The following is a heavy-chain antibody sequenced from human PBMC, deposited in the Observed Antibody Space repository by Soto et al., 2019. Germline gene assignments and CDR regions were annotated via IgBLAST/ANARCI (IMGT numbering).Heavy chain of an antibody. CDR1: GFIFSSYG. J-gene: IGHJ4*02. V-gene: IGHV3-33*01. CDR3: ARSLDDSTGYSPFDY. CDR2: IWHDGSQ. Sequence: GGSLRLSCAASGFIFSSYGMHWVRQAPGKGLEWVAVIWHDGSQYNADSVKGRFTISRDNSKNTLYLQMNSLRAEDTAVYYCARSLDDSTGYSPFDYWGQGTLVTVSS. D-gene: IGHD3-22*01.